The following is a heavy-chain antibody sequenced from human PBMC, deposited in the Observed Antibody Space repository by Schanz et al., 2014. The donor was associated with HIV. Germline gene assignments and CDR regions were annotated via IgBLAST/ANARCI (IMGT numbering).Heavy chain of an antibody. CDR3: ARSNYDILRARAYYYYYGLDV. CDR1: GGTFSSYA. V-gene: IGHV1-69*01. CDR2: IIPMYDTT. J-gene: IGHJ6*02. Sequence: QVQLVQSGAEVRKPGTSVKVSCKATGGTFSSYAVNWVRQAPGQGLEWMGGIIPMYDTTNYAQKYQGRVTITADESTTTAYMELTSLRYEDTAVYFCARSNYDILRARAYYYYYGLDVWGQGTTVTVSS. D-gene: IGHD3-9*01.